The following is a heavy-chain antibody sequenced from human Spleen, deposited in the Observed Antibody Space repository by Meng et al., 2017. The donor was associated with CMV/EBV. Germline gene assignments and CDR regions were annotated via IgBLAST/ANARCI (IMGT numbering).Heavy chain of an antibody. D-gene: IGHD2-2*03. Sequence: SETLSLTCTVSGGSISSSSYYWGWIRQPPGKGLEWIGSIYYSGSTYYNPSLKSRVTISVDTSKNQFSLKLSSVTAADTAVYYCAWPVPYGYYFDYWGQGTLVTVSS. CDR1: GGSISSSSYY. V-gene: IGHV4-39*07. CDR3: AWPVPYGYYFDY. CDR2: IYYSGST. J-gene: IGHJ4*02.